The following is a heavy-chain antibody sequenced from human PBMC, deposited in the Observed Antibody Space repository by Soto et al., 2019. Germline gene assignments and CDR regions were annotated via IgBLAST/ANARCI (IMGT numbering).Heavy chain of an antibody. Sequence: DVQLVESGGGLVKPGGSLRLSCAVSGFSFSNYGMNWVRQAPGKGLEWVSSISSSSSYISYADSVKGRFTISRDNAKNSVYLQMNSLRAEDTAVYYCARSDCTSTSCYVVWFDPWGQGTLVTVSS. D-gene: IGHD2-2*01. CDR1: GFSFSNYG. V-gene: IGHV3-21*01. J-gene: IGHJ5*02. CDR3: ARSDCTSTSCYVVWFDP. CDR2: ISSSSSYI.